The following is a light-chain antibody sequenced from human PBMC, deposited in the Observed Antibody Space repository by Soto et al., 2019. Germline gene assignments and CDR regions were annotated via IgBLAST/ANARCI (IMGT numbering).Light chain of an antibody. CDR3: CSYAASSTFEGYG. V-gene: IGLV2-23*02. CDR1: SSDVGRYNL. Sequence: QSVLTQPASVSGSPGQSITISCTGTSSDVGRYNLVSWFQQHPGKAPKLMIYGVSERPSGVSNRFSGSKSGNTASLTISGLQAEDEADYYCCSYAASSTFEGYGFGTGTQVTVL. J-gene: IGLJ1*01. CDR2: GVS.